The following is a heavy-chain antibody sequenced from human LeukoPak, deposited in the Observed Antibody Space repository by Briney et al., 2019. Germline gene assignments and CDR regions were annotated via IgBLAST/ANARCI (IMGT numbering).Heavy chain of an antibody. Sequence: GGSLRLSCAASGFTFSNAWMSWVRQAPGKGLEWVGRIKSKTDGGTTDYAAPVKGRFTISRDDSKNTLYLQMNSLKTEDTAVYYCTTATPGLRYFDWPTDYFDYWGQGTLVTISS. D-gene: IGHD3-9*01. V-gene: IGHV3-15*01. J-gene: IGHJ4*02. CDR1: GFTFSNAW. CDR2: IKSKTDGGTT. CDR3: TTATPGLRYFDWPTDYFDY.